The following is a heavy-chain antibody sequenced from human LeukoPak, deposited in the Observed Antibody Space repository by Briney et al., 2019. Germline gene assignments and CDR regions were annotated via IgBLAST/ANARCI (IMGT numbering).Heavy chain of an antibody. CDR2: ISGSGGST. CDR1: GFTFSSYA. V-gene: IGHV3-23*01. CDR3: AKGRYYGSGKWGYFEY. Sequence: GGSLRLSCAASGFTFSSYAMSWVRQAPGKGLEWVSGISGSGGSTYYADSVKGRLTISRDNSKNALYLQMNSLRAEDTAVYYCAKGRYYGSGKWGYFEYWGQGTLVTVSS. D-gene: IGHD3-10*01. J-gene: IGHJ4*02.